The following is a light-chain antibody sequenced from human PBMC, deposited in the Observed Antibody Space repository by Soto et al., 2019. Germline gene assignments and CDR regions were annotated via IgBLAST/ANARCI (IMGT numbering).Light chain of an antibody. CDR3: QQRHMWPIP. Sequence: EVVLTQAPVTLSLSPGERATLSCRASQSFRGLLAGYQQKPGQAPRLLIYDAYNRATGIPPRFSGSGSGTDITLTISSLETEDSAVYYCQQRHMWPIPFGQGTRLEIK. CDR2: DAY. CDR1: QSFRGL. V-gene: IGKV3-11*01. J-gene: IGKJ5*01.